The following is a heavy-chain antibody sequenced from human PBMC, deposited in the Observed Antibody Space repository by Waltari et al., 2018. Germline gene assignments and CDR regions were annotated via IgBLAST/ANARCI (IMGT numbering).Heavy chain of an antibody. V-gene: IGHV4-31*03. Sequence: QVQLQESGPGLVKPSQTLSLTCTVSGGSISSGGYYWSWIRQHPGKGLEWIGYIYHSGSTYYNPSLKSRVTISVDRSKNQCSLKRSSVTAADTAVYYCARGAGYYGDYDYWGQGTLVTVSS. CDR2: IYHSGST. CDR3: ARGAGYYGDYDY. J-gene: IGHJ4*02. D-gene: IGHD4-17*01. CDR1: GGSISSGGYY.